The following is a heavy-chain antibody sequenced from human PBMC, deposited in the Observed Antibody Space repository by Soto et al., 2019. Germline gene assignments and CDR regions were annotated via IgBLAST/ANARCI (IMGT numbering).Heavy chain of an antibody. CDR1: GFTVSSNY. J-gene: IGHJ5*02. D-gene: IGHD1-1*01. Sequence: EVQLVESGGGLVQPGGSLRLSCAASGFTVSSNYMSWVRQAPGKGLEWVSVIYSGGSTYYADSVKGRFTISRDNSKNTQYLQMNSLRAEDTAVYYCARDTESTGDPHAWVGWWFDPWGQGTLVTVSS. CDR3: ARDTESTGDPHAWVGWWFDP. CDR2: IYSGGST. V-gene: IGHV3-66*01.